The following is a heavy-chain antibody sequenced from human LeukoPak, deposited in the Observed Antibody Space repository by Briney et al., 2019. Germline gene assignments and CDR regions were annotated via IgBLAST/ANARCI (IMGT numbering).Heavy chain of an antibody. Sequence: ASVKISCKVSGYTFTDYYMHWVQQAPGKGLEWMGLVDPEDGETIYAEKFQGRVTITADTSTDTAYMELSSLRSEDTAVYYCATSSQKDYYDSGGYSSYYMDVWGKGTTVTVSS. CDR3: ATSSQKDYYDSGGYSSYYMDV. V-gene: IGHV1-69-2*01. D-gene: IGHD3-22*01. CDR1: GYTFTDYY. CDR2: VDPEDGET. J-gene: IGHJ6*03.